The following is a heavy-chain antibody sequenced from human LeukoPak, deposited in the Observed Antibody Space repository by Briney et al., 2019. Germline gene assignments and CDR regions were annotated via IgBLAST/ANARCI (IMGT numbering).Heavy chain of an antibody. CDR3: AAHPKHMVRGEKNGMDV. CDR1: RFTFTSSA. J-gene: IGHJ6*02. V-gene: IGHV1-58*02. CDR2: IAVGSGNT. D-gene: IGHD3-10*01. Sequence: LVKVSCKASRFTFTSSAMQWVRQARGQRLEWIGWIAVGSGNTNYAQKFQERVTITRDMSTSTAYMELSSLRSEDTAVYYCAAHPKHMVRGEKNGMDVWGQGTTVTVSS.